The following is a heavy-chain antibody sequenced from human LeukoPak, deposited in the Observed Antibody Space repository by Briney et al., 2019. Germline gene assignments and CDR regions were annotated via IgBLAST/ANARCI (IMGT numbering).Heavy chain of an antibody. CDR2: ADHSGDT. Sequence: SETLSLTCTVSGGFISRCYWSWIRQPPGKGLEWIGYADHSGDTKHNPSLKSRVTISVDTSKNQFSLKLSSVTAADTAVYYCARGGYCSGGSCYRYFQHWGQGTLVTVSS. V-gene: IGHV4-59*12. J-gene: IGHJ1*01. CDR1: GGFISRCY. D-gene: IGHD2-15*01. CDR3: ARGGYCSGGSCYRYFQH.